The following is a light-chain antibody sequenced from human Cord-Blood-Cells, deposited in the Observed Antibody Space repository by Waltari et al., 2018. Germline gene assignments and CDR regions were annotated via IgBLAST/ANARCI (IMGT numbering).Light chain of an antibody. CDR2: EVS. J-gene: IGLJ2*01. CDR3: CAYAGSSTLV. Sequence: QSALTPPASVSGSPGQSITISCTGTRSDVGSFNLFSWYQHHPGKAPKRMIYEVSKRPSGVSHLISGSKSGNTASSRISGLQAEDEADYYCCAYAGSSTLVFGGGTKLTVL. CDR1: RSDVGSFNL. V-gene: IGLV2-23*02.